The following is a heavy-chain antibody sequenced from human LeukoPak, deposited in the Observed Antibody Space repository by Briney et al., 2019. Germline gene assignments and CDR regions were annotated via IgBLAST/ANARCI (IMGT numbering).Heavy chain of an antibody. CDR1: GGTFSSYA. CDR2: IIPIFGTA. J-gene: IGHJ4*02. Sequence: SVKFSCKASGGTFSSYAISWVRQAPGQGLEWMGRIIPIFGTANYAQKFQGRVTITTDESTSTAYMELSSLRSEDTAVYYCAREQYSSSDLDYWGQGTLVTVSS. CDR3: AREQYSSSDLDY. V-gene: IGHV1-69*05. D-gene: IGHD6-6*01.